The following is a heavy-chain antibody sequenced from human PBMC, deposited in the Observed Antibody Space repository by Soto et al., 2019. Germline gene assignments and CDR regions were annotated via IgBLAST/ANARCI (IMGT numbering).Heavy chain of an antibody. J-gene: IGHJ4*02. CDR2: ISAYTGNT. CDR3: ARIIAGIAVAGLDY. D-gene: IGHD6-19*01. V-gene: IGHV1-18*04. CDR1: GYTFTSYG. Sequence: QVQLVQSGAEVKKPGASVKVSCKASGYTFTSYGISLVRQAPGQGLERMGWISAYTGNTNYAQKHQGRVNVTTDPSAITACMELRSLRSDATAVYSCARIIAGIAVAGLDYWGQGTLVPVSS.